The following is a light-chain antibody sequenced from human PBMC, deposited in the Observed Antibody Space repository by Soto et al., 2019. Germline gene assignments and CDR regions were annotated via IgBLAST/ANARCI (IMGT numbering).Light chain of an antibody. Sequence: DIQMTQSPSTLSASVGDRVTITCRASQSISRWLAWYQQKPGAAPKLLIYEASTLESGVPSRFSGSRSGTEFTLTVSSLQPDYFATYYCQQYNDSFPYAFGQGTQLEIK. CDR3: QQYNDSFPYA. V-gene: IGKV1-5*03. CDR2: EAS. CDR1: QSISRW. J-gene: IGKJ2*01.